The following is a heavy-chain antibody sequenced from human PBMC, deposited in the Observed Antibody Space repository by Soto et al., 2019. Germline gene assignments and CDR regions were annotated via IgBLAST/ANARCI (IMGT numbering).Heavy chain of an antibody. Sequence: GGSLRLSCAASGFTFDDYAMHWVRQAPGKGLEWVSGISWNSGSIGYADSVKGRFTISRDNAKNSLYLQMNSLRAEDTALYYCAKDSSRKLRYFDPFDYWGQGTLVTVSS. J-gene: IGHJ4*02. V-gene: IGHV3-9*01. CDR1: GFTFDDYA. CDR2: ISWNSGSI. D-gene: IGHD3-9*01. CDR3: AKDSSRKLRYFDPFDY.